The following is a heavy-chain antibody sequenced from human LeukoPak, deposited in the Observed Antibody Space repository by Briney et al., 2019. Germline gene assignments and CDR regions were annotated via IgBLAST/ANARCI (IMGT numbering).Heavy chain of an antibody. Sequence: PGGSLRLSCAASGFTFEDYAMHWVRQAPGKGLEWVSGISWNSDSVGYADSLKGRFTISRDNAKNSLYLQMNSLRAEDMALYYCAKHIERWLSPGAGGMDVWGKGTTVTVSS. D-gene: IGHD6-19*01. J-gene: IGHJ6*03. CDR1: GFTFEDYA. V-gene: IGHV3-9*03. CDR2: ISWNSDSV. CDR3: AKHIERWLSPGAGGMDV.